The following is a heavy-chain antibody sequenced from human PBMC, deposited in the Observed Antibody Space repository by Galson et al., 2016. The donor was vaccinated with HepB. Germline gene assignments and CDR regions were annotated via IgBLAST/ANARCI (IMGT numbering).Heavy chain of an antibody. CDR1: GFTFDDYG. CDR3: ARDDLGNGWDV. J-gene: IGHJ6*02. V-gene: IGHV3-20*04. D-gene: IGHD1-26*01. CDR2: INWNGGTT. Sequence: SLRLSCAASGFTFDDYGMSWVRQAPGKGLEWVAGINWNGGTTAHIDSVKGRFTISRDNPKNSLYLQMNSLRAEDTALYYCARDDLGNGWDVWGQGTTVTVSS.